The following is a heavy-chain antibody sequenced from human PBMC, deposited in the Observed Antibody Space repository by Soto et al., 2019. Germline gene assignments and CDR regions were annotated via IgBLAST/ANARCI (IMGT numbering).Heavy chain of an antibody. V-gene: IGHV4-59*08. CDR2: IYYSGST. CDR3: ARHPVDSYGDYYGMDV. CDR1: GVSITSYY. J-gene: IGHJ6*02. D-gene: IGHD4-17*01. Sequence: SETLSLTCTVTGVSITSYYWSWIRQPPGKGLEWIAYIYYSGSTNYNPSLKSRVTISVDTSKNQFSLKLSSVTAADTAVYYCARHPVDSYGDYYGMDVWGQGTTVT.